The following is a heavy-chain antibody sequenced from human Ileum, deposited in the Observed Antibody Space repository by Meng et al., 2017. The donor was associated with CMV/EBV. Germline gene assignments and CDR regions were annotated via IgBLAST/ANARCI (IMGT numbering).Heavy chain of an antibody. V-gene: IGHV1-69*12. D-gene: IGHD4-17*01. CDR3: ARGDVTTWNCHY. J-gene: IGHJ4*02. Sequence: QVKLMQSGAWVRKPGSSVKVCCKASRDSFNTYPISWVRQAPGQGLEWMGGILPIFGTPNYAQKFQGRVTITADESTSTVYMELISLKSEDTAMYYCARGDVTTWNCHYWGPGTLVTVSS. CDR2: ILPIFGTP. CDR1: RDSFNTYP.